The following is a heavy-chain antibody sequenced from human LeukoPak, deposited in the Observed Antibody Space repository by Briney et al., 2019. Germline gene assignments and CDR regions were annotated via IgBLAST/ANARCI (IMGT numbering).Heavy chain of an antibody. CDR3: ARDRIAVAGTGDY. Sequence: GASVKVSCKASGYTFTSYGISWVRQAPGQGLEWMGRIIPILGIANYAQKFQGRVTITADKSTSTAYMELSSLRSEDTAVYYCARDRIAVAGTGDYWGQGTLVTVSS. D-gene: IGHD6-19*01. CDR1: GYTFTSYG. CDR2: IIPILGIA. J-gene: IGHJ4*02. V-gene: IGHV1-69*04.